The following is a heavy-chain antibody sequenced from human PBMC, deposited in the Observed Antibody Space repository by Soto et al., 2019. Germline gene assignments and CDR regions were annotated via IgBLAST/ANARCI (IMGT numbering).Heavy chain of an antibody. CDR1: GYTFKNYG. CDR2: ISAYNGDT. J-gene: IGHJ4*02. D-gene: IGHD3-9*01. Sequence: QDRLVQSGGEVKKPGASAKVSCKASGYTFKNYGINWVRQAPGRGLEWVAWISAYNGDTSYAQHLQGRVTVTTETRTNTAYMELRSLRPDDTAVYFCVLGGLETGYYRDMDYWGQGTLVSVSS. V-gene: IGHV1-18*04. CDR3: VLGGLETGYYRDMDY.